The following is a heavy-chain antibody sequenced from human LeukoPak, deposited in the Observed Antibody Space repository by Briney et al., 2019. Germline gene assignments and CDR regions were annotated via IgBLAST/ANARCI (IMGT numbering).Heavy chain of an antibody. CDR2: MNPNSGNT. V-gene: IGHV1-8*01. Sequence: ASVKVSCKTSGYTFPSYDINWVRQPTGQGLEWMGWMNPNSGNTGYTQKFQGRVTISRNTSITTAYMELSSLRSEDTAVYYCARGPKWTGSYYYFDYWGQGTLVTVSS. CDR1: GYTFPSYD. CDR3: ARGPKWTGSYYYFDY. D-gene: IGHD1-26*01. J-gene: IGHJ4*02.